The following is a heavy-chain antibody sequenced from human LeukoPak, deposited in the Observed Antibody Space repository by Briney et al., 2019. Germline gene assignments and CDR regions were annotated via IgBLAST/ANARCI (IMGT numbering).Heavy chain of an antibody. D-gene: IGHD4-11*01. Sequence: QSGGSLRLSCAASGFTFSSYGMHWVRQAPGKGLEWVAFIRYDGSNKYYADSVKGRFTISRDNSKNTLYLQMNSLRAEDTAVYYCAKDWGLPFDYSNYFDYWGQGTLVTVSS. V-gene: IGHV3-30*02. J-gene: IGHJ4*01. CDR2: IRYDGSNK. CDR1: GFTFSSYG. CDR3: AKDWGLPFDYSNYFDY.